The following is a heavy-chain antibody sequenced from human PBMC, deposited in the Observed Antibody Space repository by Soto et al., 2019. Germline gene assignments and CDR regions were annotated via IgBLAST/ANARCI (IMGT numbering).Heavy chain of an antibody. J-gene: IGHJ6*02. Sequence: GGSLRLSCAASGFTFSDYYMSWIRQAPGKGLEWVSYISSSGSTIYYADSVKGRFTISRDNAKNSLYLQMNSLRAEDTAVYYFARDASPLRYFDWLSIYGMDVWGQGTTVTVSS. D-gene: IGHD3-9*01. CDR2: ISSSGSTI. V-gene: IGHV3-11*04. CDR3: ARDASPLRYFDWLSIYGMDV. CDR1: GFTFSDYY.